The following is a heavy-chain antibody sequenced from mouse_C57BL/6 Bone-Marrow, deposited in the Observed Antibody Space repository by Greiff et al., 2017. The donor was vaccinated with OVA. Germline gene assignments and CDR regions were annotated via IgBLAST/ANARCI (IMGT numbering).Heavy chain of an antibody. V-gene: IGHV7-1*01. CDR2: SRNKANDYTT. Sequence: EVKLMESGGGLVQSGRSLRLSCATSGFTFSDFYMEWVRQAPGKGLEWIAASRNKANDYTTEYSASVKGRFIVSRDTSQSILYLQMNALRAEDTAIYYCARERRGYYFDYWGQGTTLTVSS. CDR1: GFTFSDFY. CDR3: ARERRGYYFDY. J-gene: IGHJ2*01.